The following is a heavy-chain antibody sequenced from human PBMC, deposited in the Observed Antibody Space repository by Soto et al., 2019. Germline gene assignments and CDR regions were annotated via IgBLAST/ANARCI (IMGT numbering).Heavy chain of an antibody. D-gene: IGHD3-10*01. V-gene: IGHV4-31*03. CDR3: ARELRFGEDYYGMDV. Sequence: QVQLQESGPGLVKPSQTLSLTCTVSGGSISSGGYYWSWIRQHPGKGLEWIGYIYYSGSTYYNPSLKSRVNISVDKSKNQFSLKLSSVTAAGTAVYYCARELRFGEDYYGMDVWGQGTTVTVSS. CDR2: IYYSGST. J-gene: IGHJ6*02. CDR1: GGSISSGGYY.